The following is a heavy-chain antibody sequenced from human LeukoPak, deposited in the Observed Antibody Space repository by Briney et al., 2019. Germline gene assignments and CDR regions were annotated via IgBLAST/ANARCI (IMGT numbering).Heavy chain of an antibody. Sequence: SVTVSCKASGGTFSSYAISWVRQAPGQGLEWMGGIIPIFGTANYAQKFQGRVTITTDESTSTAYMELSSLRSEDTAVYYCAREIVVVPALSWFDPWGQGTLVTVSS. J-gene: IGHJ5*02. CDR1: GGTFSSYA. D-gene: IGHD2-2*01. CDR2: IIPIFGTA. V-gene: IGHV1-69*05. CDR3: AREIVVVPALSWFDP.